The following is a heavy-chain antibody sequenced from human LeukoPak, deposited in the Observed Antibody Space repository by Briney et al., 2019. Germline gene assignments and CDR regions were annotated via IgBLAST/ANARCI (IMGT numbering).Heavy chain of an antibody. CDR3: ARGIGSTTLTTLEYYFDY. J-gene: IGHJ4*02. D-gene: IGHD4-17*01. CDR2: MNPNSGNT. V-gene: IGHV1-8*01. CDR1: GYTFTNYD. Sequence: ASVKVSCKASGYTFTNYDINWVRQATGQGLEWMGWMNPNSGNTGYARKFQGRVSMTRNTSISTAYMELSSLRSEDTAVYYCARGIGSTTLTTLEYYFDYWGQGTLVTVSS.